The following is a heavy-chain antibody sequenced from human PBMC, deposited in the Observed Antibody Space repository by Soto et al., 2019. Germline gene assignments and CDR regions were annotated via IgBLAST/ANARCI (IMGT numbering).Heavy chain of an antibody. CDR3: AVYCCGGSCQDDH. V-gene: IGHV1-8*01. Sequence: ASVKVSCKASGYTFTSYDINWVRQATGQGLEWMGWMNPNSGNTGYAQKFQGRVTMTRNTSISTAYMELSSLRSEDTAVYYGAVYCCGGSCQDDHCVQGTLVTVPS. J-gene: IGHJ4*02. CDR2: MNPNSGNT. D-gene: IGHD2-15*01. CDR1: GYTFTSYD.